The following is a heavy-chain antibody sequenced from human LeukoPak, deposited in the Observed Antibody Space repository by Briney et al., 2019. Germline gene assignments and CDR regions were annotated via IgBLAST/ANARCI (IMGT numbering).Heavy chain of an antibody. CDR1: GGSISSSSYY. Sequence: SETLPLTCTVSGGSISSSSYYWGWIRQPPGKGLEWIGSIYYSGSTHYNPSLQSRVTISVDTSKNQFSLKLSSVTAADTAVYYCARTSGGLVVAYWGQGDPVTVSS. CDR2: IYYSGST. J-gene: IGHJ4*02. D-gene: IGHD6-19*01. CDR3: ARTSGGLVVAY. V-gene: IGHV4-39*01.